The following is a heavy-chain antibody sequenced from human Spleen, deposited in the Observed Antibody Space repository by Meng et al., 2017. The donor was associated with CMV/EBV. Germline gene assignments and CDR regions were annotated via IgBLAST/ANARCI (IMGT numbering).Heavy chain of an antibody. V-gene: IGHV4-30-4*08. CDR1: GGSVSSGNYY. CDR3: ARGGDGGFYYFDY. Sequence: VRLWRWGAGSCSPSGTLPLTSPVSGGSVSSGNYYWSWIRQPTGKGLEWIGYIYYSGSIYYNPSLKSRVTISVDTSKNQFSLKLSSVTAADTAVYYCARGGDGGFYYFDYWGQGTLVTVSS. CDR2: IYYSGSI. J-gene: IGHJ4*02. D-gene: IGHD4-23*01.